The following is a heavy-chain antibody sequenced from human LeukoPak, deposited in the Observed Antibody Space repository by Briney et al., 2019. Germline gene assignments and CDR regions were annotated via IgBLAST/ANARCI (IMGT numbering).Heavy chain of an antibody. V-gene: IGHV3-48*01. CDR2: ISSSSSTI. Sequence: PGGSLRLSCAASGFTFSSYSMNWVRQAPGKGLEWVSYISSSSSTIYYADSVKGRFTISRDNAKNSLYLQMNSLRAEDTAVYYCATSLGSIVVVPFGYWGQGTLVTVSS. CDR3: ATSLGSIVVVPFGY. J-gene: IGHJ4*02. D-gene: IGHD2-21*01. CDR1: GFTFSSYS.